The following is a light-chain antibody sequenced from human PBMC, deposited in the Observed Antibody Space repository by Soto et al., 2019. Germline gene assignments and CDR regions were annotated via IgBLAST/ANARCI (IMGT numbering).Light chain of an antibody. CDR3: SSYTSSSTLYV. CDR2: DVS. J-gene: IGLJ1*01. V-gene: IGLV2-14*01. CDR1: SSDVGGYNF. Sequence: QSVLTQPRSVSGSPGQSVTISCSGTSSDVGGYNFVSWYQQHPGTAPKLMIYDVSRRPSGVSNRFSGSKSGNTASLTISGLQAEDEADYYCSSYTSSSTLYVFGTGTKVTVL.